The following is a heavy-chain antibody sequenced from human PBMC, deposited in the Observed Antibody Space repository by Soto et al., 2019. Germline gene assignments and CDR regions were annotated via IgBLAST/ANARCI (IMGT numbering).Heavy chain of an antibody. D-gene: IGHD3-3*01. V-gene: IGHV1-46*01. CDR3: ARHFGIVRNYYYYYGMDV. J-gene: IGHJ6*02. CDR2: ISPSGDST. CDR1: EYTFTTFY. Sequence: QVQLVQSGAEVRKPGASVKISCRASEYTFTTFYIHWVRQTPGQGLEWMGMISPSGDSTTYAQRLQGRVPMTRDTSTSTAFMELRSLRSEDTAMYYCARHFGIVRNYYYYYGMDVWGRGTTVTVSS.